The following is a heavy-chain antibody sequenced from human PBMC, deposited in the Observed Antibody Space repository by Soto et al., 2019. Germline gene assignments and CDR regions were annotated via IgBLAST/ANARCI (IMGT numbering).Heavy chain of an antibody. CDR2: IYYSGST. Sequence: PSETLSLTCTVSGGSISSGGYYWSWIRQHPGKGLEWIGYIYYSGSTNYNPSLKSRVTISVDTSKNQFSLKLSSVTTADTAVYYCARGEERGAMPSGYWGQGTLVTVSS. CDR1: GGSISSGGYY. CDR3: ARGEERGAMPSGY. J-gene: IGHJ4*02. V-gene: IGHV4-61*08. D-gene: IGHD3-16*01.